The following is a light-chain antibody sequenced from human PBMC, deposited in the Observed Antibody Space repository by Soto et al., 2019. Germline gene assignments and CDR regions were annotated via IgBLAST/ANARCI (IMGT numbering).Light chain of an antibody. CDR3: QQHGRSQT. J-gene: IGKJ4*01. Sequence: EIVLTQSPGTLSLSPGERATLSCRASQSVSSTFLAWYQQKPGQAPRLLIYGASSRATGIPDRFSGSGSGTDLTLTISRLEPEDFAVYYCQQHGRSQTFGGGTKVDIK. CDR1: QSVSSTF. CDR2: GAS. V-gene: IGKV3-20*01.